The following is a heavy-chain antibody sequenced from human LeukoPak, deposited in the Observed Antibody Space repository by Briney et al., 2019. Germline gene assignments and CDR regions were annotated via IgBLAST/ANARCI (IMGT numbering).Heavy chain of an antibody. D-gene: IGHD2-15*01. J-gene: IGHJ6*02. CDR1: GYTFTSYG. V-gene: IGHV1-18*01. CDR2: ISAYNGNT. CDR3: ARAFLGYCSGGSCRALDV. Sequence: ASVKVSCKASGYTFTSYGISWVRQAPGQGLEWMGWISAYNGNTNYAQKFQGRVTITRDTSASTAYMELSSLRSEDTAVYYCARAFLGYCSGGSCRALDVWGQGTTVTVSS.